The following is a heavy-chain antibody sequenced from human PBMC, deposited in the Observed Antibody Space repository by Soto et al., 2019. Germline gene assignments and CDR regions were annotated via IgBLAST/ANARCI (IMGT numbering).Heavy chain of an antibody. J-gene: IGHJ6*02. CDR2: INHSGST. Sequence: PSETLSLTCAVYGGSFSGYYWSWIRQPPGKGLEWIGEINHSGSTNYNPSLKSRVTISVDRSKNQFSLKLSSVTAADTAVYYCARGADYGSGSYYLHYYYGMDVWGQGTTVTVSS. CDR3: ARGADYGSGSYYLHYYYGMDV. D-gene: IGHD3-10*01. V-gene: IGHV4-34*01. CDR1: GGSFSGYY.